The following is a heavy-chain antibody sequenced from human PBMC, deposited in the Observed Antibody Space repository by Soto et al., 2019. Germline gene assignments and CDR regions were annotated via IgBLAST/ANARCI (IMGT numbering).Heavy chain of an antibody. J-gene: IGHJ3*02. CDR3: ARRTTSFDAFDI. CDR2: MNPNSGNT. V-gene: IGHV1-8*01. D-gene: IGHD1-1*01. CDR1: GYTFTSYD. Sequence: ASVKVSCKASGYTFTSYDINWVRQATGQGLEWMGWMNPNSGNTGYAQKFQGRVTMTRNTSISTAYMELSSLRSEDTAVYYCARRTTSFDAFDIWGQGTMVTVSS.